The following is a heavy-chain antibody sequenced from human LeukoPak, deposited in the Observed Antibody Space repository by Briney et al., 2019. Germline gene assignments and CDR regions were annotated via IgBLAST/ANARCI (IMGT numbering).Heavy chain of an antibody. CDR1: GGSISSYY. CDR3: ARHLTLGYCSSTSCHDGFDI. Sequence: PSETLSLTCTVSGGSISSYYWSWIRQPPGKGLEWIGYIYYSGSTNYNPSLKSRVTISVDTSKNQFSLKLSSVTAADTAVYYCARHLTLGYCSSTSCHDGFDIWGQGTMVTVSS. CDR2: IYYSGST. J-gene: IGHJ3*02. V-gene: IGHV4-59*01. D-gene: IGHD2-2*01.